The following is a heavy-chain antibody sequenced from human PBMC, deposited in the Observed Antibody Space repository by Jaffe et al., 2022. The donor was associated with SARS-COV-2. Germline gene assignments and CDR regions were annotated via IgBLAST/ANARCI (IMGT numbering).Heavy chain of an antibody. Sequence: QVQLVESGGGVVQPGRSLRLSCAASGFTFSSYGMHWVRQAPGKGLEWVAVISYDGSNKYYADSVKGRFTISRDNSKNTLYLQMNSLRAEDTAVYYCAKDFGQQLVMIYYGMDVWGQGTTVTVSS. CDR3: AKDFGQQLVMIYYGMDV. D-gene: IGHD6-13*01. J-gene: IGHJ6*02. V-gene: IGHV3-30*18. CDR1: GFTFSSYG. CDR2: ISYDGSNK.